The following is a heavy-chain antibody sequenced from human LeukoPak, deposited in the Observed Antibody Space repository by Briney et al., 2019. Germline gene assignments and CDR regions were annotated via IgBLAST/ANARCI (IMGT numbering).Heavy chain of an antibody. Sequence: GGSLRLSCAASGFTFSSYGMIWVRQAPGKGLEWVSVVTGSGGSTYYADSVKGRFTISGDNSKNTLYLQMNSLRAEDTAVYSCARGADGVSSNSRGWFDPWGQGTLVTVSS. J-gene: IGHJ5*02. CDR2: VTGSGGST. V-gene: IGHV3-23*01. D-gene: IGHD2-15*01. CDR3: ARGADGVSSNSRGWFDP. CDR1: GFTFSSYG.